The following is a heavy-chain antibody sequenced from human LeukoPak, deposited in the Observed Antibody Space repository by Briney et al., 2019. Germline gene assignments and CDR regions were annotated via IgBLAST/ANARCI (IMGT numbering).Heavy chain of an antibody. CDR3: AKNITN. CDR2: ISESGDNK. D-gene: IGHD1-14*01. CDR1: GFTFSNYA. Sequence: GGSLRLSCATSGFTFSNYAMSWVRQAPGKGLEWVSGISESGDNKNHADSVKGRFTISRDSSKNTLYLQMSSLRVEDTAIYYCAKNITNWGQGTLVTVSS. V-gene: IGHV3-23*01. J-gene: IGHJ4*02.